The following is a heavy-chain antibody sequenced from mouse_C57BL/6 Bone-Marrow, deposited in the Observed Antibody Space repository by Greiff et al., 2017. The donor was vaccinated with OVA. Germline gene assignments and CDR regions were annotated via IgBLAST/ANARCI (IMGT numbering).Heavy chain of an antibody. D-gene: IGHD2-13*01. CDR1: GYTFTDYY. Sequence: DVQLQESGPELVKPGASVKIPCKASGYTFTDYYMDWVKQSHGKSLEWIGGINPNNGGTIYNQKFKGKATLTVDKSSSTAYMELRSLTSEDTAVYYCARGCDYIWYYDGWGTGTTVTVSS. CDR3: ARGCDYIWYYDG. J-gene: IGHJ1*03. V-gene: IGHV1-18*01. CDR2: INPNNGGT.